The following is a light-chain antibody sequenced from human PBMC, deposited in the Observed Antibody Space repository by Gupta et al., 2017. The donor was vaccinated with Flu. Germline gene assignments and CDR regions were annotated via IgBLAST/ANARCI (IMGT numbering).Light chain of an antibody. V-gene: IGKV1-33*01. CDR3: QQYDTLPT. J-gene: IGKJ1*01. Sequence: SPSSLSTSLGDRVNITCQASQGIRNYLNLYQQKPGKAPKLLIYDASNLEKGVPSRFSGRGFGTEFTFTITSLQPEDFATYYCQQYDTLPTFGQGTKVDIK. CDR2: DAS. CDR1: QGIRNY.